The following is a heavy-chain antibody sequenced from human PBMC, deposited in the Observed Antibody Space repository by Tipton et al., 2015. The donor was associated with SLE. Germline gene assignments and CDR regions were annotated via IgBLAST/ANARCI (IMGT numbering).Heavy chain of an antibody. CDR3: ARGGYYYDVTGYSPFDY. CDR1: GASIQSSGSY. D-gene: IGHD3-22*01. CDR2: VLYSGRT. J-gene: IGHJ4*02. V-gene: IGHV4-31*02. Sequence: RSLRLSCSVSGASIQSSGSYWSWIRQLPGKGLEWIGYVLYSGRTHYNPSLKSRLTISVDTSKNHFSLKLDSVTAADTALYYCARGGYYYDVTGYSPFDYWGQGTLVTVSS.